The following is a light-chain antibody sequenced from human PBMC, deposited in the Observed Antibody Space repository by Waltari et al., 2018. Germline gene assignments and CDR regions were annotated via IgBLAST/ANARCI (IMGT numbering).Light chain of an antibody. J-gene: IGLJ2*01. V-gene: IGLV2-23*02. Sequence: QSALTQPASVSGSPGQSITISCTGTSSDVGSYNLVSWYQQHPGKAPKLMIYEVSKRPSGVSNRFSCSESGNTASLTISVLQAEDEADYYCCSYAGSSTVFGGGTKLTVL. CDR1: SSDVGSYNL. CDR2: EVS. CDR3: CSYAGSSTV.